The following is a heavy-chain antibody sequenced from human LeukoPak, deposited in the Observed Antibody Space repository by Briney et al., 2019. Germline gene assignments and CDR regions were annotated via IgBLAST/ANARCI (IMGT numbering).Heavy chain of an antibody. CDR2: ISYDGSNK. D-gene: IGHD3-22*01. CDR3: ARGPYYYDSSGYWDFDY. CDR1: GFTFSSYA. J-gene: IGHJ4*02. V-gene: IGHV3-30-3*01. Sequence: GGSLRLSCAASGFTFSSYAMHWVRQAPGKGLEWVAVISYDGSNKYYADSVKGRFTISRDNSKNTLYLQMNSLRAEDTAVYYCARGPYYYDSSGYWDFDYWGQGTLVTVSS.